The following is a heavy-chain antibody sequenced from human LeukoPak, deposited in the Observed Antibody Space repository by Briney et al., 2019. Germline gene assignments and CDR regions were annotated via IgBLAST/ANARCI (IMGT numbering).Heavy chain of an antibody. J-gene: IGHJ4*02. CDR3: AKAPLFDY. V-gene: IGHV3-30-3*01. CDR1: GFTFSSYA. Sequence: GGSLRLSCAASGFTFSSYAVHWVRQAPGKGLEWVALITYDGSNKYYADSVKGRFTISRDNSKNTLYLQMNSLRTEDTAVYYCAKAPLFDYWGQGTLVNVSP. CDR2: ITYDGSNK.